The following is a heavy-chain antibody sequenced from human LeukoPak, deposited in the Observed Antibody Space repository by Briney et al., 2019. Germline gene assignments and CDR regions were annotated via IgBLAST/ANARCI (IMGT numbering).Heavy chain of an antibody. CDR1: GFTFSSYS. Sequence: GGSLRLSCAASGFTFSSYSMNWVRQAPGKGLEWVAVISYDGSNKYYADSVKGRFTISRDNSKNTLYLQMNSLRAEDTAVYYCARGPLYQVPYYSHHYGLDVWGQGTTVTVSS. V-gene: IGHV3-30*03. CDR3: ARGPLYQVPYYSHHYGLDV. D-gene: IGHD2-2*01. CDR2: ISYDGSNK. J-gene: IGHJ6*02.